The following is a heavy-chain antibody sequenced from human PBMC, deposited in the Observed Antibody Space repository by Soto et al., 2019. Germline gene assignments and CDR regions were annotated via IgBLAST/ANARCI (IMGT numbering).Heavy chain of an antibody. Sequence: GGSLRLSCSASGFTFSSYAMHWVRQAPGKGLEYVSAISSNGGSTYYADSVKGRFTISRDNSKNTLYLQMSSLRAEDTAVYYCVNLYIAAAGAFDIWGQGTMVTVSS. CDR1: GFTFSSYA. CDR3: VNLYIAAAGAFDI. J-gene: IGHJ3*02. V-gene: IGHV3-64D*06. D-gene: IGHD6-13*01. CDR2: ISSNGGST.